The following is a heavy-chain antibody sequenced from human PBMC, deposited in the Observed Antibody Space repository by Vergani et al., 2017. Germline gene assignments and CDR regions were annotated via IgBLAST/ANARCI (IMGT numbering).Heavy chain of an antibody. CDR3: ARNRYPSYYGMDV. D-gene: IGHD2-2*02. V-gene: IGHV4-61*02. J-gene: IGHJ6*02. Sequence: QVQLQESGPGLVKPSQTLSLTCTVSGGSISSGSYYWSWIRQPAGKGLEWIGRIYTSGSTNYNPSLKSRVTISVDTSKNQFSLKLSSVTAADTAVYYCARNRYPSYYGMDVWGQGTTVTVSS. CDR1: GGSISSGSYY. CDR2: IYTSGST.